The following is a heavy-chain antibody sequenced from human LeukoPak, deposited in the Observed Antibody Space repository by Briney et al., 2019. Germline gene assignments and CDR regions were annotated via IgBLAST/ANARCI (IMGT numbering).Heavy chain of an antibody. CDR3: ARHCSGRKYFDLRDY. V-gene: IGHV3-30*04. D-gene: IGHD1-26*01. J-gene: IGHJ4*02. Sequence: GGSLRLSCAAAGYSFYVYAMHWVRQAPGKGLERVPDILRDVSNNNYEDAGKVRFTVSRDNPKKTLNLKMNSLRVRDTAVYNCARHCSGRKYFDLRDYGGQGTRDTVS. CDR2: ILRDVSNN. CDR1: GYSFYVYA.